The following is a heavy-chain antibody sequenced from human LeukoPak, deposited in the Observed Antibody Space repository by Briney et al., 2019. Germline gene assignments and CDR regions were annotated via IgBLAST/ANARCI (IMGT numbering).Heavy chain of an antibody. CDR3: ARLVAGTANVVDY. CDR1: GYTFTSYD. V-gene: IGHV1-8*01. CDR2: MDPNSGNT. Sequence: ASVKVSCKASGYTFTSYDINWVRQATGQGLEWMGWMDPNSGNTGYAQKFQGRVTMTRNTSISTAYMELSSLRSEDTAVYYCARLVAGTANVVDYWGQGTLVTVSS. D-gene: IGHD6-19*01. J-gene: IGHJ4*02.